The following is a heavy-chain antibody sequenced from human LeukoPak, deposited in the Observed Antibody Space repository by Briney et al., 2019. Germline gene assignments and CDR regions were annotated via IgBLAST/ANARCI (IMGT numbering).Heavy chain of an antibody. CDR2: ISGSGGST. D-gene: IGHD3-22*01. CDR1: GFTFSSYA. V-gene: IGHV3-23*01. Sequence: PGGSLRLSCAASGFTFSSYAMSWVRQAPGKGLEWVSAISGSGGSTYYADSVKGRFTISRDNSKNTLYLQMNSLRAEDTAVYYCARDIVDGRGDYYGMDVWGQGTTVTVSS. J-gene: IGHJ6*02. CDR3: ARDIVDGRGDYYGMDV.